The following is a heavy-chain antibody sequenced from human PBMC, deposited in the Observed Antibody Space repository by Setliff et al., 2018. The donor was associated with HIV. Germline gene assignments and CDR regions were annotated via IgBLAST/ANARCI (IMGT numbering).Heavy chain of an antibody. J-gene: IGHJ5*02. CDR3: ALPYCSGGNCWSAASLPPAGWFDP. Sequence: SVKVSCKASGRTFSSYVISWVRQAPGQGPEWMGGIIPMYGVTNNAQKFQGRVTIITDESTSTAYMELSSLRSEDTAVYYCALPYCSGGNCWSAASLPPAGWFDPWGQGTLVTAPQ. V-gene: IGHV1-69*05. CDR1: GRTFSSYV. CDR2: IIPMYGVT. D-gene: IGHD2-15*01.